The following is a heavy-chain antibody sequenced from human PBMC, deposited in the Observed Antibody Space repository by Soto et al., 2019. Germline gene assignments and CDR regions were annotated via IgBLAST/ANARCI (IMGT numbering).Heavy chain of an antibody. V-gene: IGHV3-11*03. D-gene: IGHD2-2*01. CDR1: GFTFSDHY. Sequence: GGSLRLSCXVSGFTFSDHYMSWIRQAPGKGLEWVSYISSRSDYAKNADSVKGRFTISRDNAKNSLYLQMNSLRAEDTAVYYCVRSSVSRWYYFDYWGQGTLVTVSS. CDR3: VRSSVSRWYYFDY. J-gene: IGHJ4*02. CDR2: ISSRSDYA.